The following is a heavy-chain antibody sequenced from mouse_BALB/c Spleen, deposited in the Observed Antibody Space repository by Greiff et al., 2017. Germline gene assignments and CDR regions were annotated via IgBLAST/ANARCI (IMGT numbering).Heavy chain of an antibody. J-gene: IGHJ2*01. CDR1: GYTFTDYN. V-gene: IGHV1S29*02. CDR2: IYPYNGGT. CDR3: ASHYGNYLDY. Sequence: VQLQQSGPELVKPGASVKISCKASGYTFTDYNMHWVKQSHGKSLEWIGYIYPYNGGTGYNQKFKSKATLTVDNSSSTAYMELRSLTSEDSAVYYCASHYGNYLDYWGQGTTLTVSS. D-gene: IGHD2-1*01.